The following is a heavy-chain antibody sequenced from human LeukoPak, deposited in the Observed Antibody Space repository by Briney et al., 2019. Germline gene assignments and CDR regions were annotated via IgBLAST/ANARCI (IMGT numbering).Heavy chain of an antibody. CDR2: IHYTGST. J-gene: IGHJ5*02. Sequence: SETLSLTCTVSGGSISSYYWSWIRQSPGEGPECIGYIHYTGSTNYNPSLKSRVTISVDTSKNQFSLKLSSVTAADTAVYYCARHVVYDILTGAGLNWFDPWGQGTLVTVSS. CDR1: GGSISSYY. D-gene: IGHD3-9*01. V-gene: IGHV4-59*08. CDR3: ARHVVYDILTGAGLNWFDP.